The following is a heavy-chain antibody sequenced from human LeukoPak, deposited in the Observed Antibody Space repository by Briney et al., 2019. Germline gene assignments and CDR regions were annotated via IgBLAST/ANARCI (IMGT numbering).Heavy chain of an antibody. J-gene: IGHJ6*02. D-gene: IGHD4-11*01. CDR2: INEDGSIT. Sequence: PGGSLRLSCAVSGFTFRTYWMHWVRQVPGEGLVWVSRINEDGSITNYADSVKGRFSISRDNAKNTLYLQMNSLRAEDTAVYYCARAPHYSNYGPYYYGMDVWGQGTTVTVSS. V-gene: IGHV3-74*01. CDR3: ARAPHYSNYGPYYYGMDV. CDR1: GFTFRTYW.